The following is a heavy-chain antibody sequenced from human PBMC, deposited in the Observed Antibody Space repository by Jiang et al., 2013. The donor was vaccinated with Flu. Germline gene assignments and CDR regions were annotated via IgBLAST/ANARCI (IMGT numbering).Heavy chain of an antibody. D-gene: IGHD6-19*01. J-gene: IGHJ4*02. CDR3: ARVAAMDH. CDR1: GYSLTSYA. V-gene: IGHV7-4-1*02. CDR2: VNTNTGHP. Sequence: VQSGSELKKPGASVKISCKASGYSLTSYAMNWVRQAPGQGPEWMGWVNTNTGHPTYAPGFTGPVCLLLGQLCQHGIXPNHQLKVEDTAIYYCARVAAMDHWGQGTLVTVSS.